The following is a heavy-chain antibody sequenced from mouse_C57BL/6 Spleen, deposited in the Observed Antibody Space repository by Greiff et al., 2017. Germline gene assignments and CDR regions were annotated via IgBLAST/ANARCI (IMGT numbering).Heavy chain of an antibody. Sequence: QVQLQQPGAELAKPGASVKLSCKASGYTFTSYWMQWVKQRPGQGLEWIGEIDPSDSYTNYNQKFKGKATLTVDKSSSTAYMQLSSLTAEDSAVYYCARVGDYYGSSYVDYGGQGTTRTGSS. V-gene: IGHV1-50*01. CDR2: IDPSDSYT. CDR1: GYTFTSYW. CDR3: ARVGDYYGSSYVDY. J-gene: IGHJ2*01. D-gene: IGHD1-1*01.